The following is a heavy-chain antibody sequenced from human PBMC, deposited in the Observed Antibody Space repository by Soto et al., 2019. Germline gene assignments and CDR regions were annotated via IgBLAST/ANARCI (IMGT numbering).Heavy chain of an antibody. Sequence: QVQLQESGPGLVKPSQTLSLTCSVSGASVTTHDYYWAWIRQHPGKGLEWIGYAYYAGTTYYNPSLKSRAAISVETSSNRFSLNLTSVTAADTAVYYCARAALYNRRHCWFDPWGQGTLVTVSS. CDR2: AYYAGTT. D-gene: IGHD1-1*01. CDR1: GASVTTHDYY. CDR3: ARAALYNRRHCWFDP. V-gene: IGHV4-31*03. J-gene: IGHJ5*02.